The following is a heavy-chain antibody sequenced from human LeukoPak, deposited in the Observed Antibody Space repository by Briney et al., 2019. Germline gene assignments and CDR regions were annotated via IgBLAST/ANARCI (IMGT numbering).Heavy chain of an antibody. Sequence: SETLSLTCTVSGGSISSYYWSWIRQPPGKGLEWIGYIYYSGSATNYNPSLKSRVIISVDNSKNQFSLKLTSVTAADTAVYYCARGGMTTVTTATHWFDPWGRGTLVTVSS. CDR2: IYYSGSAT. V-gene: IGHV4-59*12. CDR3: ARGGMTTVTTATHWFDP. J-gene: IGHJ5*02. D-gene: IGHD4-17*01. CDR1: GGSISSYY.